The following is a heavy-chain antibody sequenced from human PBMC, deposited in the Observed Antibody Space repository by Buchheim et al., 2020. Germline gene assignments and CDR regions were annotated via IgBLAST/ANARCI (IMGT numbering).Heavy chain of an antibody. CDR1: GGSFSGYY. D-gene: IGHD5-18*01. V-gene: IGHV4-34*01. J-gene: IGHJ6*03. CDR2: INHSGST. CDR3: ARRSRGYSYGYAYYYYYYMDV. Sequence: QVQLQQWGAGLLKPSETLSLTCAVYGGSFSGYYWSWIRQPPGKGLEWIGEINHSGSTNYNPSLKSRVTISVDPSKNQISLKLSSVTAADTAVYYCARRSRGYSYGYAYYYYYYMDVWGKGTT.